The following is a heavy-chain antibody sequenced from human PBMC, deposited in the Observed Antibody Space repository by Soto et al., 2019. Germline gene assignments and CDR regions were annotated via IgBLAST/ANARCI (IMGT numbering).Heavy chain of an antibody. V-gene: IGHV3-73*01. CDR2: IRSKPKNYAT. D-gene: IGHD2-15*01. CDR1: GFTFTDSA. Sequence: GGSQRLSCSASGFTFTDSAMHWVLQASGKGLEWVGRIRSKPKNYATAYAASVKGRFTISRDDSKNTAYLQMNSLKTEDTAVYYCVRLNQYTVVEVNYWGQGT. J-gene: IGHJ4*02. CDR3: VRLNQYTVVEVNY.